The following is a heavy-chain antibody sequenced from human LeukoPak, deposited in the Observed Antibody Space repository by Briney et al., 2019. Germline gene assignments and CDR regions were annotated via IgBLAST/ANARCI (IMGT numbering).Heavy chain of an antibody. J-gene: IGHJ6*02. Sequence: PSETLSLTCTVSGGSISSSSYYWGWIPQPPGKGLEWIGSIYYSGSTYYNPSLKSRVTISVDTSKNQFSLKLSSVTAADTAVYYCASRLGSGMDVWGQGTTVTVSS. CDR2: IYYSGST. CDR3: ASRLGSGMDV. CDR1: GGSISSSSYY. D-gene: IGHD3-3*01. V-gene: IGHV4-39*01.